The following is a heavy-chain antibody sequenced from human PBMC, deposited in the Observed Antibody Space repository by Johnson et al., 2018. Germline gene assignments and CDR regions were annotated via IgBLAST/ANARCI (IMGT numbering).Heavy chain of an antibody. CDR1: GFTFSRYG. CDR3: VRDSTYTSYMDV. D-gene: IGHD1-1*01. CDR2: ISFDGSQR. Sequence: QVQLVQSGGGVVQPGRSLRLSCVASGFTFSRYGMHWVRQAPGKGLEWVAVISFDGSQRYYADAVRGRFTISRDNSKNTLNLQVNSLRAEDTAVYYCVRDSTYTSYMDVWGKGTTVTVAS. V-gene: IGHV3-30*03. J-gene: IGHJ6*03.